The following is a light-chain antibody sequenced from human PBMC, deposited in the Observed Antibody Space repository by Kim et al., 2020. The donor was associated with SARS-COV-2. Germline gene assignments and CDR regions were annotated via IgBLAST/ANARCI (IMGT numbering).Light chain of an antibody. J-gene: IGLJ3*02. CDR3: NSHPKSDTLV. CDR1: SSDVGAYNY. CDR2: EVS. V-gene: IGLV2-14*01. Sequence: QSALTQPASVSGSPGQSITISCTGTSSDVGAYNYVSWYQHHPGKAPKLMIYEVSNRPSGVSNRFSGSMSGNTASLTISGLQAEDEADYYCNSHPKSDTLVFGGGTQVTFL.